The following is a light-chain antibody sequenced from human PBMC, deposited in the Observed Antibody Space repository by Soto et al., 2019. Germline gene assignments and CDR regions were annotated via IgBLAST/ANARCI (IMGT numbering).Light chain of an antibody. V-gene: IGLV2-14*01. Sequence: QSVLTQPASVSGSPGQSITISCTGTSSDVGGYNYVSWYQQHPGKAPKLMIYEVSNRPSGVSTRFSGSKSGNTASLTISGLQAEDEADYYCCSYTSSSTGVFGGGTQLTVL. CDR1: SSDVGGYNY. CDR2: EVS. CDR3: CSYTSSSTGV. J-gene: IGLJ3*02.